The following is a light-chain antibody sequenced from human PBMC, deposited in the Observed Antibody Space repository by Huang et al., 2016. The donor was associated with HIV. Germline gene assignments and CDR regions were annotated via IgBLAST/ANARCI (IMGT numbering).Light chain of an antibody. CDR1: QGVSNY. J-gene: IGKJ1*01. Sequence: DIQMTQSPSSLSASVGDRVNLTCRASQGVSNYLAWYQQKPGKVPKLLIYDASTLQAGVPSRFSGSGSGTDFTLTISSLQPEDVATYYCQKYNSAPWTFGQGTKVEIK. CDR2: DAS. CDR3: QKYNSAPWT. V-gene: IGKV1-27*01.